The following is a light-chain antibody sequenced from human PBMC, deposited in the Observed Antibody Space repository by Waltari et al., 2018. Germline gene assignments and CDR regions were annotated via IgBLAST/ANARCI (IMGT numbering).Light chain of an antibody. CDR2: AAS. CDR3: QQNYSHPQT. V-gene: IGKV1-39*01. CDR1: QSIKIY. Sequence: DTLLTQSPSSPSAPVGDRVTPACRASQSIKIYLNLYQQKSGKAPQLLVYAASNLQSGVPSRFSGSGSGTDFTLTIRSLQPEDFATYYCQQNYSHPQTFGQGTKLEI. J-gene: IGKJ2*01.